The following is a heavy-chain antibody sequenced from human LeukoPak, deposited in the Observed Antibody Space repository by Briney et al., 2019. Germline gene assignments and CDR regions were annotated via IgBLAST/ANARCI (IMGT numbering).Heavy chain of an antibody. CDR2: IYYSGST. CDR3: ARVAEEPESGIGLPAAIAQTTYWYFDL. Sequence: PSETLSLTCTVSGGSISSSSYYWGWIRQPPGKGLEWTGYIYYSGSTYYNPSLKSRVTISVDTSKNQFSLKLSSVTAADTAVYYCARVAEEPESGIGLPAAIAQTTYWYFDLWGRGTLVTVSS. CDR1: GGSISSSSYY. J-gene: IGHJ2*01. V-gene: IGHV4-31*03. D-gene: IGHD2-2*02.